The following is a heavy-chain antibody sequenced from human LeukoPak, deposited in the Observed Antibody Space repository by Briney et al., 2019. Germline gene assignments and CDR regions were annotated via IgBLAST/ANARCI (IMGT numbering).Heavy chain of an antibody. D-gene: IGHD3-22*01. CDR3: AKHRFESGGYHSTD. CDR1: GFTFSSYA. CDR2: ISGGSGST. V-gene: IGHV3-23*01. J-gene: IGHJ4*02. Sequence: PGGSLRLSCAASGFTFSSYAMSWVRQAPGKGLAWVSTISGGSGSTYCADSVKGRFTISRDNSKNTLYLQMNSLRDEDTAVYYCAKHRFESGGYHSTDWGQGTLDTVSS.